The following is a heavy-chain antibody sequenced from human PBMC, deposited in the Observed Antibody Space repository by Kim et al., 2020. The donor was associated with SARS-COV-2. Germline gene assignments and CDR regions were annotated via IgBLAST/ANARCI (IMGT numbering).Heavy chain of an antibody. CDR2: INTNTGNP. CDR3: ARGHRTVLTPPVDY. Sequence: ASVKVSCKASGYTFTSYAMNWVRQAPGQGLEWMGWINTNTGNPTYAQGFTGRFVFSLDTSASTAYLQISSLKAEDTAVYYCARGHRTVLTPPVDYLSQGTLVSVSS. V-gene: IGHV7-4-1*02. D-gene: IGHD4-17*01. CDR1: GYTFTSYA. J-gene: IGHJ4*02.